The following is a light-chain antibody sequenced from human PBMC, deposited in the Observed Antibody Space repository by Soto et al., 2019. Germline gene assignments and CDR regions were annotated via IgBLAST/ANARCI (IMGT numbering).Light chain of an antibody. CDR1: SSDVGGYNY. CDR2: EVS. V-gene: IGLV2-14*01. Sequence: QSALTQPASVPGSPGQSITISCTGTSSDVGGYNYVSWYQQHPGKVPKLMIYEVSNRPSGVSNRFSGSKSGNTASLTISGLQAEDEADYYCSSYTSSSTHGVFGGGTKLTVL. J-gene: IGLJ2*01. CDR3: SSYTSSSTHGV.